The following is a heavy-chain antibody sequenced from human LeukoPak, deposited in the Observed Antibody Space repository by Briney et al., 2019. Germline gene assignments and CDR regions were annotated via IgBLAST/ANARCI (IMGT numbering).Heavy chain of an antibody. CDR1: GGSISSYY. CDR2: IYYSGST. Sequence: PSETLSLTCTVSGGSISSYYWSWIRQPPGKGLEWIGYIYYSGSTNYNPSPKSRVTISVDTSKNQFSLKLSSVTAADTAVYYCARGGDDYGDYFDYWGQGTLVTVSS. V-gene: IGHV4-59*01. D-gene: IGHD4-17*01. J-gene: IGHJ4*02. CDR3: ARGGDDYGDYFDY.